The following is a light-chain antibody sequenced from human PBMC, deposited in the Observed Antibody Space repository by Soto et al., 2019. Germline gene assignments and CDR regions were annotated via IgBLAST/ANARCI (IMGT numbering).Light chain of an antibody. J-gene: IGLJ1*01. V-gene: IGLV2-14*03. CDR1: SSDVGGFKY. CDR3: CSYTRSGTLI. CDR2: DVS. Sequence: QSVLAQPASVSGSPGQSLTISCTGTSSDVGGFKYVSWYQHHPGKVPKLMIYDVSNRSSGVSSRFSGSKSGNTASLTISGLQAEDEADYYCCSYTRSGTLIFGTGTKVTVL.